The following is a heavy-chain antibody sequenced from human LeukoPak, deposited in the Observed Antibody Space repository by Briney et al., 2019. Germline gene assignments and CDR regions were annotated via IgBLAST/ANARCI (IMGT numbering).Heavy chain of an antibody. D-gene: IGHD5-18*01. CDR2: IYSGGST. Sequence: GGSLRLSCAASGFTLSSNYMSWVRQAPGKGLEWGSVIYSGGSTYYADSVKGRFTISRDNSENTLYVQMNSLRAEDTAVYYCARTLCGYSYGYYFDYWGQGTLVTVSS. J-gene: IGHJ4*02. V-gene: IGHV3-53*01. CDR3: ARTLCGYSYGYYFDY. CDR1: GFTLSSNY.